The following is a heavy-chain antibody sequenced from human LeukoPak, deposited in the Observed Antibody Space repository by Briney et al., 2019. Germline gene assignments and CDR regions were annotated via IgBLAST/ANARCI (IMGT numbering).Heavy chain of an antibody. CDR2: INPNSGGT. J-gene: IGHJ4*02. Sequence: ASVKVSCKASGYTFTGYYMHWVRQAPGQGLEWMGWINPNSGGTNYAQKFQGRVTITAGESTSTAYMELSSLRSEDTAVYYCAVLDSSGYYLYYWGQGTLVTVSS. D-gene: IGHD3-22*01. CDR3: AVLDSSGYYLYY. CDR1: GYTFTGYY. V-gene: IGHV1-2*02.